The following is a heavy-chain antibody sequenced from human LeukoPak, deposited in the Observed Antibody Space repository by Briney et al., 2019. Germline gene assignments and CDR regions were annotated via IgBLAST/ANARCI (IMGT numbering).Heavy chain of an antibody. CDR2: IYSGGST. CDR1: GFTASSNY. D-gene: IGHD3-10*01. CDR3: ATTGGVGSNPYYYYYGMDV. V-gene: IGHV3-53*01. J-gene: IGHJ6*02. Sequence: PGGSLRLSCAASGFTASSNYMSWVRQAPGKGLEWVSVIYSGGSTYYADSVKGRFTISRDNSKNTLYLQMNSLRAEDTAVYYCATTGGVGSNPYYYYYGMDVWGQGTTVTVSS.